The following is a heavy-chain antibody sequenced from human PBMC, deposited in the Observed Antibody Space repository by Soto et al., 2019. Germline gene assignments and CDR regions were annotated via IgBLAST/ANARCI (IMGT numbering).Heavy chain of an antibody. CDR1: GGSISSGSYY. J-gene: IGHJ4*02. D-gene: IGHD1-1*01. Sequence: SETLSLTCTVSGGSISSGSYYWDWIRQPPGKGLEWIGSIYYSGSTCYNPSLKSRVTISVDTSKNQFSLKLSSVTAADTAVYYCAKQMIRNQLIDYWGQGTLVTVSS. CDR3: AKQMIRNQLIDY. CDR2: IYYSGST. V-gene: IGHV4-39*01.